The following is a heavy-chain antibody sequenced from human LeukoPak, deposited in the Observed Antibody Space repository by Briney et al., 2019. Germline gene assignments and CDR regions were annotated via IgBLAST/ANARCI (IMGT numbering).Heavy chain of an antibody. J-gene: IGHJ6*03. Sequence: ASVKVSCKASGYTFTSYDINWVRQATAQGLEWMGWMNPNSGNTGYAQKFQGRVTMTRNTSISTAYMELSSLRSEDTAVYYCARKGPRVGTIFGVVNRAGGRRPPYYYYMGVGGKGTTVTVSS. D-gene: IGHD3-3*01. CDR2: MNPNSGNT. CDR1: GYTFTSYD. V-gene: IGHV1-8*01. CDR3: ARKGPRVGTIFGVVNRAGGRRPPYYYYMGV.